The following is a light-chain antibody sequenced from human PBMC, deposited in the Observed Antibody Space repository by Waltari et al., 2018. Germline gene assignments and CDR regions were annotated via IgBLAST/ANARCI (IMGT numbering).Light chain of an antibody. Sequence: HSVLTQPPSASASPGQMVNISCSGGNSNIGSHAVNWFHQLPGPAPKLVINFKEHRPTGVPDGFAAPRSGTSASLAISGRQSEEEGDYYCAAWDDGFVVFGGGTKLTV. V-gene: IGLV1-44*01. CDR2: FKE. J-gene: IGLJ3*02. CDR1: NSNIGSHA. CDR3: AAWDDGFVV.